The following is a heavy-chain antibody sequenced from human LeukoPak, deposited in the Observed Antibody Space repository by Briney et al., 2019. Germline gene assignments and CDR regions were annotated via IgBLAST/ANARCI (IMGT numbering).Heavy chain of an antibody. CDR2: INPNSRGT. Sequence: ASVKVSCKASGYTFTGYYMHWVRRAPGQGLEWMGWINPNSRGTNSAQKFQGRVTMTRDTSISTAHMELSRLRSDDTAVYYCARGGYYDSSAYRVLDYWGQGTLVTVSS. D-gene: IGHD3-22*01. V-gene: IGHV1-2*02. CDR1: GYTFTGYY. J-gene: IGHJ4*02. CDR3: ARGGYYDSSAYRVLDY.